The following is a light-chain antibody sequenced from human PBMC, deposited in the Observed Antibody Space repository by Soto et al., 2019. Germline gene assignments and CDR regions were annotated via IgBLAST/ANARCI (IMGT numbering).Light chain of an antibody. CDR1: SSDVVGYNY. J-gene: IGLJ1*01. CDR3: SSYTGSTTLHYV. CDR2: DVS. Sequence: QSVLTQPASVSGSPGQSITISCTVTSSDVVGYNYVSWYQQHPGKAPKLLIYDVSNRPSRASNRFSGSKSGNTASLTISGLQAEDEADYYCSSYTGSTTLHYVFGTGTKVTVL. V-gene: IGLV2-14*01.